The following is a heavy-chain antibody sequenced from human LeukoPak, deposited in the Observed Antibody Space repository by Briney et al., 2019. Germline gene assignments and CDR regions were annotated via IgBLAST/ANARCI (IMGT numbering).Heavy chain of an antibody. J-gene: IGHJ4*02. Sequence: PSENLSLTCTVSGGSIYTGGYYRRWPGQHPGRGLGWIGYIYYRGCTYYNPSLKSRATITVDTTNNRLSLRLSSVTAADSAVYYCARVRIEMATIVYYFDYWGQGTLVTVSS. CDR1: GGSIYTGGYY. CDR3: ARVRIEMATIVYYFDY. D-gene: IGHD5-24*01. V-gene: IGHV4-31*03. CDR2: IYYRGCT.